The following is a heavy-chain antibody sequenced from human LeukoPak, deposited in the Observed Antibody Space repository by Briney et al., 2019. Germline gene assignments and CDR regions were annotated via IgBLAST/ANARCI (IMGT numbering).Heavy chain of an antibody. D-gene: IGHD6-19*01. V-gene: IGHV3-21*01. CDR3: ARDRLSSGWLADY. Sequence: GGSLRLSCAASGFTLSCYSMNWVRQAPGKGLEWVSSLSSSGSYIYYADSVKGRFTISRDNTNNSLYLHMNSLRTEDTALYYCARDRLSSGWLADYWGQGILVTVSS. CDR2: LSSSGSYI. CDR1: GFTLSCYS. J-gene: IGHJ4*02.